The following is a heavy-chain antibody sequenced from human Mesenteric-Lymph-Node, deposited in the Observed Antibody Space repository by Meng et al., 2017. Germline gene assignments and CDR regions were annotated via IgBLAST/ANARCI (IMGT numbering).Heavy chain of an antibody. Sequence: SVKVSCKASGGTLRSYPISWVRQAPGQGLEWMGGTIPIFGPPRYAQKFQGRVTITADESTSTAYMELSSLRSEDTAVYYCARRGGYTIGWDWGQGTLVTVSS. CDR3: ARRGGYTIGWD. V-gene: IGHV1-69*13. J-gene: IGHJ4*02. D-gene: IGHD5-12*01. CDR2: TIPIFGPP. CDR1: GGTLRSYP.